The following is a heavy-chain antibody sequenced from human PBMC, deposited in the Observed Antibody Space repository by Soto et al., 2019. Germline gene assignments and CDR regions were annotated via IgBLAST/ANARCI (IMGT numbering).Heavy chain of an antibody. V-gene: IGHV3-74*01. D-gene: IGHD3-3*01. J-gene: IGHJ6*02. Sequence: GGSLRLSCAASGLTFSQYWMHWFRQAPGQGLVWVSRISDDGTITDYADSVKGRFTVSRDNARNTHSLQMNSLRSEDTAVYFCATAVDYDFWSGTTHYGMDVWGQGTTVTVSS. CDR1: GLTFSQYW. CDR3: ATAVDYDFWSGTTHYGMDV. CDR2: ISDDGTIT.